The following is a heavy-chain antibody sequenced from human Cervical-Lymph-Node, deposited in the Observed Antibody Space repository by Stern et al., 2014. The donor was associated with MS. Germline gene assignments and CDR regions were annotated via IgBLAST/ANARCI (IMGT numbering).Heavy chain of an antibody. V-gene: IGHV3-30*01. Sequence: VQLVESGGGVVQPGRSLRLSCAASGFTFSYHAMHWVRQAPGKGREWVAGISYDGSDKNDADSVKGRFTISRDNSRNTLYLQMNSLRVDDTAVYYCARGGAVATSDYYFDYWGQGILVTVSS. CDR3: ARGGAVATSDYYFDY. J-gene: IGHJ4*02. CDR1: GFTFSYHA. CDR2: ISYDGSDK. D-gene: IGHD5-12*01.